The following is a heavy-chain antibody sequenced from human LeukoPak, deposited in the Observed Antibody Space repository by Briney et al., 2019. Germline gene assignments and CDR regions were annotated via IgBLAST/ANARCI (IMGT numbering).Heavy chain of an antibody. J-gene: IGHJ4*02. D-gene: IGHD5-18*01. CDR1: GFTFSSYA. Sequence: GGSLRLSCAVSGFTFSSYAMHWVRQAPGKGLEWVAVISYDGSNKYYADSVKGRFTISRDNSKNTLYLQMNSLRAEDTAVYYCASAGYSSFFYFDYWGQGTLVTVSS. CDR2: ISYDGSNK. CDR3: ASAGYSSFFYFDY. V-gene: IGHV3-30-3*01.